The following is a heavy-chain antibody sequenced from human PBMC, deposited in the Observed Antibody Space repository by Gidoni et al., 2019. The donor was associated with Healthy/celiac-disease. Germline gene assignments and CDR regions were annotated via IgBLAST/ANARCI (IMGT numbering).Heavy chain of an antibody. V-gene: IGHV3-7*01. Sequence: EVQLVESGGGLVQPGGSLRLSCAASGFTFSSYWMSWVRQAPGTGLEWVANIKQDGSEKYYVDSVKGRFTISRDNAKNSLYLQMNSLRAEDTAVYYCARDGGAVAGTEGWFDPWGQGTLVTVSS. CDR2: IKQDGSEK. CDR1: GFTFSSYW. D-gene: IGHD6-19*01. J-gene: IGHJ5*02. CDR3: ARDGGAVAGTEGWFDP.